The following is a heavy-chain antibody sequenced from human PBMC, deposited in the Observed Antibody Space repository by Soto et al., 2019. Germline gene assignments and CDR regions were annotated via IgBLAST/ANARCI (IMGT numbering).Heavy chain of an antibody. D-gene: IGHD2-8*01. CDR3: ARVYGVSYSDS. J-gene: IGHJ4*02. CDR2: IFHSGST. V-gene: IGHV4-4*02. CDR1: GASIRSNNR. Sequence: SETLSLTCAVSGASIRSNNRWSWVRQPPGKGLEWIGEIFHSGSTNYNPSLKTRLTISVDKSKNQFSLKLSSVTAADTAIYYWARVYGVSYSDSWGRGTLVTVSS.